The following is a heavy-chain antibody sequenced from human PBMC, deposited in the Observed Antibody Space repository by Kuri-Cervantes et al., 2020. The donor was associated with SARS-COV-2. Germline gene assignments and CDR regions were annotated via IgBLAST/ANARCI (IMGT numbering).Heavy chain of an antibody. D-gene: IGHD3-10*01. CDR3: ARDPGRGLYYFDY. V-gene: IGHV3-30-3*01. Sequence: GGSLRLSCAASGLTFSSYAMHWVRQAPGKGLEWVAVISYDGSNKYYADSVKGRFTISRDNSKNTLYLQMNSLRAENTAVYYCARDPGRGLYYFDYWGQGTLVTVSS. J-gene: IGHJ4*02. CDR2: ISYDGSNK. CDR1: GLTFSSYA.